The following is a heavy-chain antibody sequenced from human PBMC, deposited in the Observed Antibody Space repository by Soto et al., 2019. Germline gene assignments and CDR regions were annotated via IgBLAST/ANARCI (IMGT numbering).Heavy chain of an antibody. D-gene: IGHD3-3*01. CDR1: GFTFSSYG. CDR3: AKDYDFWSGYPTRRNRIDP. Sequence: GGSLRLSCAASGFTFSSYGMHWVRQAPGKGLEWVSVISYDGSNRYYADSVKGRFTISKDNFKKTVYLEMNSLTTEDTAVYYCAKDYDFWSGYPTRRNRIDPWGQGTLVTVSS. J-gene: IGHJ5*02. V-gene: IGHV3-30*18. CDR2: ISYDGSNR.